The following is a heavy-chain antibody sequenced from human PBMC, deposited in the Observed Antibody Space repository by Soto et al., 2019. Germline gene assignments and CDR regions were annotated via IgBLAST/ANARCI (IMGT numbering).Heavy chain of an antibody. CDR2: IIPMFGSA. CDR3: AVSLYGVVLHYYYRMDV. J-gene: IGHJ6*02. D-gene: IGHD3-3*01. Sequence: AEDVSCAASVGPFSNFGFICVRPVPGQGLEWLGGIIPMFGSANYAQEFLGRVTFTADDSTSTAYMEISGLTFEDTAFYYCAVSLYGVVLHYYYRMDVWGPGTSVKVSS. V-gene: IGHV1-69*13. CDR1: VGPFSNFG.